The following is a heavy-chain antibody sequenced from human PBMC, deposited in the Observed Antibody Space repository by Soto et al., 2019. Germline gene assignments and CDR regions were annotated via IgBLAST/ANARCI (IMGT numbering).Heavy chain of an antibody. CDR1: GGSISSSSYY. J-gene: IGHJ5*02. CDR3: ARQSSGWYNWFXP. Sequence: PSETLSLTCSVSGGSISSSSYYWGWIRQPPGKGLEWIGSIYYSGSIYYNPSLKSRVTISVDTSKNQFSLKLSSVTAAETAVYYCARQSSGWYNWFXPWGQGTLVTVSS. D-gene: IGHD6-19*01. V-gene: IGHV4-39*01. CDR2: IYYSGSI.